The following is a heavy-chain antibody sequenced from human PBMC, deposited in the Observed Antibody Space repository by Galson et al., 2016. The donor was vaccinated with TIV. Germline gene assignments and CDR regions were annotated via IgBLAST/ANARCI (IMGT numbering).Heavy chain of an antibody. D-gene: IGHD6-19*01. Sequence: SVKVSCKASGGTFNIYAISWVRQAPGQGLEWMGGILPIFGAATYAQKFQGRVTITADASTNTAYMELSSLQSDDTALYYCARPSSSCRGCSYYYYMDVWGKGTTVTVSS. V-gene: IGHV1-69*13. CDR3: ARPSSSCRGCSYYYYMDV. CDR2: ILPIFGAA. CDR1: GGTFNIYA. J-gene: IGHJ6*03.